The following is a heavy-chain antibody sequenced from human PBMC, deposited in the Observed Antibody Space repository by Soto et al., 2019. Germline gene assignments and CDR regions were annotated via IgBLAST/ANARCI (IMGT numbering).Heavy chain of an antibody. CDR3: ARDGASSGWFLEY. CDR1: GFSLSSYA. D-gene: IGHD6-19*01. CDR2: ISGNGGST. J-gene: IGHJ4*02. Sequence: VQLVESGEGLVQPGGSLRLSCAASGFSLSSYAMHWVRQAPGKGLEYVSGISGNGGSTFYGDSVKGRFTISRDNSKNTVYLQMGSLRGEDTAVYFCARDGASSGWFLEYWGQGVLVSVSS. V-gene: IGHV3-64*02.